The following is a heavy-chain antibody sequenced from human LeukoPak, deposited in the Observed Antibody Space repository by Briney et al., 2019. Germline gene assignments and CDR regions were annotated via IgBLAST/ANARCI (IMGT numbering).Heavy chain of an antibody. J-gene: IGHJ5*02. V-gene: IGHV3-48*04. Sequence: GGSLRLSCAASGFTFSSYSMNWVRQAPGKGLEWVSYISSSSSTIYYADFVKGRFTISRDNAKNSLYLQMNSLRAEDTAVYYCARVGGEAALEWFDPWGQGTLVTVSS. CDR2: ISSSSSTI. CDR1: GFTFSSYS. CDR3: ARVGGEAALEWFDP. D-gene: IGHD6-6*01.